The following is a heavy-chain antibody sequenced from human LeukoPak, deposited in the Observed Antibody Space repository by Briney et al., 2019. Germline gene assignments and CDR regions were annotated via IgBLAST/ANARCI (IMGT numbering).Heavy chain of an antibody. D-gene: IGHD3-10*01. CDR3: ARSQALPYMVRGYYFDY. J-gene: IGHJ4*02. CDR1: GFTFNTYG. Sequence: GGSLRLSCAASGFTFNTYGVHWVRRAPGKGLEWVAFIRYDGSNKFYADSVKGRFTISRDNSRNTLYLQMKSLRPEDTAVYYCARSQALPYMVRGYYFDYWGQGTLVTVSS. CDR2: IRYDGSNK. V-gene: IGHV3-30*02.